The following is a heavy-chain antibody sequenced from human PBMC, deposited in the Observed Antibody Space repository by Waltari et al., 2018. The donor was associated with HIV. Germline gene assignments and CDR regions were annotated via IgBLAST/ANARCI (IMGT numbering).Heavy chain of an antibody. J-gene: IGHJ4*02. Sequence: QVQLQRWGAGLLKPSETLSLTCAVYGGSFSAYYWPWIRQPPGKGLEWIGEINHSGSTNYKPPLKSRVTISVDTSKNQFSLKLSSVTAADTAVYYCARRGFRFCSSTTCLDYWGQGTLVTVSS. D-gene: IGHD2-2*01. V-gene: IGHV4-34*01. CDR3: ARRGFRFCSSTTCLDY. CDR2: INHSGST. CDR1: GGSFSAYY.